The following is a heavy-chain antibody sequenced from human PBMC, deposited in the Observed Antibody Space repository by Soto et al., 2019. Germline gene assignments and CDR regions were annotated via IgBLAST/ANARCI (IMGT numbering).Heavy chain of an antibody. Sequence: QVQLVQSGPEVKNPEASVRVSCKASGYTFTSYGINWVREATGQGLEWMGWMDTHRDNTGYAQKSQGSVPMTGDTSMSTAYMKLISLTSEDTAIYSCVSRTFPYWYSDLGGRGTLFTVSS. CDR2: MDTHRDNT. V-gene: IGHV1-8*01. D-gene: IGHD1-1*01. CDR1: GYTFTSYG. CDR3: VSRTFPYWYSDL. J-gene: IGHJ2*01.